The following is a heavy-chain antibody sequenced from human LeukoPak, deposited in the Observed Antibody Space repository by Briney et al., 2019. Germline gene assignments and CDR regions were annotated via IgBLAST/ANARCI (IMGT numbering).Heavy chain of an antibody. D-gene: IGHD6-19*01. CDR2: ISGRDGNT. CDR1: GFTFSSYA. J-gene: IGHJ4*02. V-gene: IGHV3-23*01. CDR3: AKDRIVMSGFFDY. Sequence: GGSLRLSGAASGFTFSSYAMSWVRQAPGKGLEWVSGISGRDGNTYYADSVKGRFTISRDNSKNTLYLQMTSLRVEDTAIYYCAKDRIVMSGFFDYWGQGTLVTVSS.